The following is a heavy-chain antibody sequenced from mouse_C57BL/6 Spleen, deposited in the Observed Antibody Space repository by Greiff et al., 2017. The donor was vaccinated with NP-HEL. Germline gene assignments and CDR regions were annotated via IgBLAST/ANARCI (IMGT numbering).Heavy chain of an antibody. J-gene: IGHJ1*03. D-gene: IGHD1-1*01. Sequence: EVMLVESGGGLVKPGGSLKLSCAASGFTFSSYAMSWVRQTPEKRLEWVATISDGGSYTYYPDNVKGRFTISRDNAKNNLYLQMSHLKSEDTAMYYCARDRYYGSSKDWYFDVWGTGTTVTVSS. CDR2: ISDGGSYT. CDR1: GFTFSSYA. V-gene: IGHV5-4*01. CDR3: ARDRYYGSSKDWYFDV.